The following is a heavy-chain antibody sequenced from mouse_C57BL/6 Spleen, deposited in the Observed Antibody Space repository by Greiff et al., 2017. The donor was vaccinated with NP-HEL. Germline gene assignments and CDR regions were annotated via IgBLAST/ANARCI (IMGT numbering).Heavy chain of an antibody. Sequence: DVMLVESGEGLVKPGGSLKLSCAASGFTFSSYAMSWVRQTPEKRLEWVAYISSGGDYIYYADTVKGRFTISRDNARNTLYLQMSSLKSEDTAMYYCTRVTAQGPDFDYWGQGTTLTVSS. D-gene: IGHD3-2*02. CDR1: GFTFSSYA. J-gene: IGHJ2*01. CDR2: ISSGGDYI. V-gene: IGHV5-9-1*02. CDR3: TRVTAQGPDFDY.